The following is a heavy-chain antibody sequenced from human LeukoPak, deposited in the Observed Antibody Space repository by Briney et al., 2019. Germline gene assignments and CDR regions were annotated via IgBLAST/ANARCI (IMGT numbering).Heavy chain of an antibody. CDR1: GFTFSSYA. CDR2: IFSGGET. Sequence: GGSLRLSCAASGFTFSSYAMSWVRQAPGKGLEWVSLIFSGGETYSADSVKGRFAISKDNSKNTLHLQMNSLRVEDTAMYYFARDTDYEGSGRQGYFDHWGQGTLVTVSS. J-gene: IGHJ1*01. D-gene: IGHD3-10*01. V-gene: IGHV3-66*01. CDR3: ARDTDYEGSGRQGYFDH.